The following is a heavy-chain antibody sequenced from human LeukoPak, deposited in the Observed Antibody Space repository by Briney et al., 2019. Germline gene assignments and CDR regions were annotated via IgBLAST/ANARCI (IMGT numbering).Heavy chain of an antibody. D-gene: IGHD2-21*02. CDR1: GFKFDDYA. Sequence: GRSLRLSCAVSGFKFDDYAMHWVRQPPGKGLEWVSSVSWNSDDMAYADSVKGRFTISRVNAKKSLYLQMNSLRTDDMALYYCVKDACGGGCYLDNWGQGTLVTVSS. J-gene: IGHJ4*02. CDR3: VKDACGGGCYLDN. CDR2: VSWNSDDM. V-gene: IGHV3-9*03.